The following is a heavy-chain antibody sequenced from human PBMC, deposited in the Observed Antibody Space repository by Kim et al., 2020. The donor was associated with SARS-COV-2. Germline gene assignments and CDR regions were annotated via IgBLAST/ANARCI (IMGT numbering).Heavy chain of an antibody. J-gene: IGHJ4*02. D-gene: IGHD6-13*01. CDR2: ISYDGSNK. V-gene: IGHV3-30*18. Sequence: GGSLRLSCAASGFTFSSYGMHWVRQAPGKGLEWVAVISYDGSNKYYADSVKGRFTISRDNSKNTLYLQMNSLRAEDTAVYYCAKTEQQLANRFILEYWGQGTLVTVSS. CDR3: AKTEQQLANRFILEY. CDR1: GFTFSSYG.